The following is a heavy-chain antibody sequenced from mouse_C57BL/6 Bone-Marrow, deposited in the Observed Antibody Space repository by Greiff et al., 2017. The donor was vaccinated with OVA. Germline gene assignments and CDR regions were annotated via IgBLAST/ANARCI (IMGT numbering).Heavy chain of an antibody. V-gene: IGHV5-4*01. J-gene: IGHJ1*03. CDR2: ISDGGSYT. CDR1: GFTFSSYA. CDR3: ARGDYVSSYRYFDV. Sequence: EVHLVESGGGLVKPGGSLKLSCAASGFTFSSYAMSWVRQTPEKRLEWVATISDGGSYTYYPDNVKGRFTLSRDNAKNNLYLQMSHLKSEDTAMYYCARGDYVSSYRYFDVWGTGTTVTVSS. D-gene: IGHD1-1*01.